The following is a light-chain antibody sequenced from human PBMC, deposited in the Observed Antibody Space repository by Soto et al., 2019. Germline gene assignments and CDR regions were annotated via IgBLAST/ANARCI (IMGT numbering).Light chain of an antibody. J-gene: IGKJ2*01. CDR1: RGVSANY. CDR2: GAS. CDR3: QQYGTSPPYT. V-gene: IGKV3-20*01. Sequence: ENLLTQSPGTLSLSPGEGATLSCRASRGVSANYLAWYQQKPGQAPTLLIYGASIRAAGIPDRFSGSGSGTDFTLTISRLEPEDFAVYYCQQYGTSPPYTFGQGTKVDIK.